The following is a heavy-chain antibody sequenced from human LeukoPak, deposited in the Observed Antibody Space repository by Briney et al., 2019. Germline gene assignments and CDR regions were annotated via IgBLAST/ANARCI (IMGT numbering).Heavy chain of an antibody. J-gene: IGHJ5*02. V-gene: IGHV4-34*01. D-gene: IGHD6-19*01. CDR2: INHSGST. CDR3: SGAVAGYNWFDP. Sequence: PSETLSLTCAVYGGSFSGYYWSWIRQPPGKGLEWIGEINHSGSTNYNPSLKSRVTISVDTSKNQFSLKLSPVTAADTAVYYCSGAVAGYNWFDPWGQGTLVTVSS. CDR1: GGSFSGYY.